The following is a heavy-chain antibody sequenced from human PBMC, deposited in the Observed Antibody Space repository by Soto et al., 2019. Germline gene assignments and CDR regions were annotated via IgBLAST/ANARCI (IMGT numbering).Heavy chain of an antibody. J-gene: IGHJ4*01. V-gene: IGHV1-18*01. CDR1: GYTFTSFG. CDR2: ISAYNGNT. D-gene: IGHD6-13*01. Sequence: QVQLVQSGAEVKKPGASMKVSCKASGYTFTSFGISWVRQAPGQGLEWMGWISAYNGNTNYAQKFQGRVTMPTDTSTSTAYMELRSLRSDDAALYYCAREWIAAAFDYWGHGTPVTVSS. CDR3: AREWIAAAFDY.